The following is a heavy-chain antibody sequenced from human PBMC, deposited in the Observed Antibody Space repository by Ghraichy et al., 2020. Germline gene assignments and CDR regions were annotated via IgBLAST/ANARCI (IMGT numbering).Heavy chain of an antibody. Sequence: LRLSCTVSGYSISSGYYWGWIRQPPGKGLEWIGSIYHSGSTYYNPSLKSRVTISVDTSKNQFSLKLSSVTAADTAVYYCARDGAYCGGDCYSDYWGQGTLVTVSS. CDR1: GYSISSGYY. J-gene: IGHJ4*02. V-gene: IGHV4-38-2*02. CDR2: IYHSGST. D-gene: IGHD2-21*01. CDR3: ARDGAYCGGDCYSDY.